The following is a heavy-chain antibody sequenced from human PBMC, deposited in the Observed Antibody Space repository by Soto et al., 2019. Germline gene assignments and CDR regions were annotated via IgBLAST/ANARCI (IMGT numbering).Heavy chain of an antibody. CDR2: ISGSGGST. CDR1: EFTCGGYA. D-gene: IGHD3-16*02. V-gene: IGHV3-23*01. J-gene: IGHJ4*02. Sequence: PVVFLRLCGAASEFTCGGYAVSWVRKAPGKGLEWVSAISGSGGSTYYADSVKGRFTISRDNSKNTLYLQMNSLRAEDTAVYNCAKDSGDYVWGSYRYLDYWGQGTLVTVTS. CDR3: AKDSGDYVWGSYRYLDY.